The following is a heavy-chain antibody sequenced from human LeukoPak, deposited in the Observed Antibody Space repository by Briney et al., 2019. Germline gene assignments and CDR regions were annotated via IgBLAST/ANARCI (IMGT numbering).Heavy chain of an antibody. CDR3: ARDRGQWLDLLGVCDY. V-gene: IGHV1-2*06. J-gene: IGHJ4*02. Sequence: GASVKVSCKASGYTFTGYYMHWVRQAPGQGLEWMGRINPNSGGTNYAQKFQGRVTMTRDTSISTAYMELSRLRSDDTAVHYCARDRGQWLDLLGVCDYWGQGTLVTVSS. CDR1: GYTFTGYY. D-gene: IGHD6-19*01. CDR2: INPNSGGT.